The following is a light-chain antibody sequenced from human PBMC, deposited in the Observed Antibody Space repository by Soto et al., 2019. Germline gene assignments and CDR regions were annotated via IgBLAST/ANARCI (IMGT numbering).Light chain of an antibody. CDR3: QQYDSSPPGLT. CDR2: GAS. CDR1: QSVSSRY. J-gene: IGKJ4*01. Sequence: EIVLTQSPGTLSLSPGERATLSCRASQSVSSRYIVWYQQKPGQAPRLLIYGASSRATGIPDRFSGSGSGRDFALTISRLESEDFAVYYCQQYDSSPPGLTFGGGTKVEIK. V-gene: IGKV3-20*01.